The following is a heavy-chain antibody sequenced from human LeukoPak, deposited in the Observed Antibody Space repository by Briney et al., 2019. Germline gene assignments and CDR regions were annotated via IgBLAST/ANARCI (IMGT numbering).Heavy chain of an antibody. CDR3: ARLNYDILTCYYSANWFDP. CDR2: ISAYNGNT. Sequence: GASVKVSCKASGYTFTSYGISWVRQAPGQGLEWMGWISAYNGNTNYAQKLQGRVTMTTDTSTSTAYMELRSLRSDDTAVYYCARLNYDILTCYYSANWFDPCGQGTLVTVSS. CDR1: GYTFTSYG. V-gene: IGHV1-18*01. J-gene: IGHJ5*02. D-gene: IGHD3-9*01.